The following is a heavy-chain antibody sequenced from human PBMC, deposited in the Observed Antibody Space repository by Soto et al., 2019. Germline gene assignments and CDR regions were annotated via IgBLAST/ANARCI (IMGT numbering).Heavy chain of an antibody. CDR1: GFTFSSYG. CDR2: ISYDGNNK. CDR3: AKQQEGWSSQRYYYGMDV. Sequence: GGSLRLSCAASGFTFSSYGMHWVRQAPGKGLEWVAVISYDGNNKYYADSVKGRFTISRDNSKNTLYLQMNSLRAEDTAVYYCAKQQEGWSSQRYYYGMDVWGQGTTVTVSS. D-gene: IGHD2-15*01. V-gene: IGHV3-30*18. J-gene: IGHJ6*02.